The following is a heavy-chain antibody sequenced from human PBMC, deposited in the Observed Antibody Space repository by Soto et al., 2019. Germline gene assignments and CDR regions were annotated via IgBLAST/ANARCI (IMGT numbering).Heavy chain of an antibody. CDR2: ISGSGGST. Sequence: GGSLRLSCAASGFTFSSYAMSWVRQAPGKGLEWVSAISGSGGSTYYADSVKGRFTISRDNSKNTLYLQMNSLRAEDTAVYYCAKDALTSLGYYYDSSGYSAFDYWGQGTPVTVSS. CDR1: GFTFSSYA. D-gene: IGHD3-22*01. J-gene: IGHJ4*02. CDR3: AKDALTSLGYYYDSSGYSAFDY. V-gene: IGHV3-23*01.